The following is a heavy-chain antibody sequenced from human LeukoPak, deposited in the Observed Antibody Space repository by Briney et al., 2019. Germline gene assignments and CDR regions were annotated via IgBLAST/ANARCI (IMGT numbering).Heavy chain of an antibody. CDR3: ARAPDIMYAFDI. D-gene: IGHD5/OR15-5a*01. CDR1: GGSITSNIYY. Sequence: RPSETLSLTCTVSGGSITSNIYYLGWIRQPPGEGLEWIGSLYYTGSTYYNPSLKSRVTISVDTSKNQVSLKLTSVTAADTAVYYCARAPDIMYAFDIWGQGTMVTVSS. J-gene: IGHJ3*02. CDR2: LYYTGST. V-gene: IGHV4-39*01.